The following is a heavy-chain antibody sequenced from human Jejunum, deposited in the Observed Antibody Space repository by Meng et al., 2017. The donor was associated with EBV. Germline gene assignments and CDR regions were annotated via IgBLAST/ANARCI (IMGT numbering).Heavy chain of an antibody. CDR2: TYYRSKWYN. CDR3: ARDYQDLERFDY. V-gene: IGHV6-1*01. D-gene: IGHD1-1*01. CDR1: GDSVSSNSAV. Sequence: QVQRQQSGSGLAKPAQTHSLTRAISGDSVSSNSAVWNWIRQSPARGLEWLGRTYYRSKWYNEYAPSVESRITINPDTSKNQFSLQLNSVTPEDTAVYYCARDYQDLERFDYWGQGTLVTVSS. J-gene: IGHJ4*02.